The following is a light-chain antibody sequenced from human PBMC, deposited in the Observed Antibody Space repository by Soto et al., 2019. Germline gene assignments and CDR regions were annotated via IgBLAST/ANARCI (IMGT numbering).Light chain of an antibody. V-gene: IGKV1-39*01. CDR3: QQSFTAPWT. CDR1: QSISTF. Sequence: DIQMTQSPSSLSASVGDIVTITCRASQSISTFLKWYQQKPGKAPNLLIYTASTLHGGVPSRFSGSGSGTDFTLTISSLQPEDFAPYYCQQSFTAPWTFGQGTRVEIK. CDR2: TAS. J-gene: IGKJ1*01.